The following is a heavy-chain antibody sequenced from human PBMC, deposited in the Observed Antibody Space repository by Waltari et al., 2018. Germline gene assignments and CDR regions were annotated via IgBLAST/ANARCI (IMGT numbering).Heavy chain of an antibody. V-gene: IGHV1-69*01. Sequence: QVQLVQSGAEVKKPGSSVKVSCKASGGTFSSYAISWVRQAPGQGLEWMGGVIPIFGTANYAQKFQGRGTITADEATSTADMELSSLRSEDTAVYYCARGGYGGNPAYYYGMDVWGQGTTVTVSS. CDR2: VIPIFGTA. J-gene: IGHJ6*02. D-gene: IGHD2-15*01. CDR3: ARGGYGGNPAYYYGMDV. CDR1: GGTFSSYA.